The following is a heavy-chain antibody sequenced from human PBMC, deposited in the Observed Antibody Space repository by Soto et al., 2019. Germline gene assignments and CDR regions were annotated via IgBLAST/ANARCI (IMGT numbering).Heavy chain of an antibody. CDR1: GFTFSSYA. J-gene: IGHJ4*02. CDR3: AKGGGDFVVVVAALYYFDY. D-gene: IGHD2-15*01. Sequence: GGSLRLSCAASGFTFSSYAMSWVRQAPGKGLEWVSAISGSGGSTYYADAVKGRFTISADNSKNTLYMQMNSLRAEDTAVSYCAKGGGDFVVVVAALYYFDYWGQGTLVTVSS. V-gene: IGHV3-23*01. CDR2: ISGSGGST.